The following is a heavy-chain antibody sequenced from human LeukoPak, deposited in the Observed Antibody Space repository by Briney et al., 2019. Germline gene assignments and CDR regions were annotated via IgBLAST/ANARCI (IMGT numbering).Heavy chain of an antibody. V-gene: IGHV3-30*18. CDR1: GFTFSSYG. CDR3: AKDVSSGWDPAFDY. D-gene: IGHD6-19*01. Sequence: GGSLRLSCAASGFTFSSYGMHWVRQAPGKGLEWEAVISYDGSNKYYADSVKGRFTISRDNSKNTLYLQMNSLRAEDTAVYYCAKDVSSGWDPAFDYWGQGTLVTVSS. J-gene: IGHJ4*02. CDR2: ISYDGSNK.